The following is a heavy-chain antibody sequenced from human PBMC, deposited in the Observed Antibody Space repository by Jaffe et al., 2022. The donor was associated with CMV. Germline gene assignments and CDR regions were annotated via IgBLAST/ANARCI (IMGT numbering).Heavy chain of an antibody. D-gene: IGHD6-13*01. CDR3: ATEGIAAAAPPYYYYGMDV. J-gene: IGHJ6*02. Sequence: QVQLVQSGAEVKKPGASVKVSCKVSGYTLTELSMHWVRQAPGKGLEWMGGFDPEDGETIYAQKFQGRVTMTEDTSTDTAYMELSSLRSEDTAVYYCATEGIAAAAPPYYYYGMDVWGQGTTVTVSS. V-gene: IGHV1-24*01. CDR2: FDPEDGET. CDR1: GYTLTELS.